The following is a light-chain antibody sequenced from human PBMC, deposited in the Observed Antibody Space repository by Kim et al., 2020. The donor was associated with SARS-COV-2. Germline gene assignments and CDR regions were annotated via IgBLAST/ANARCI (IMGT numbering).Light chain of an antibody. CDR1: SSNLGNNY. CDR2: RNN. Sequence: QSVLTQPPSASGTPGQRVTISCSGSSSNLGNNYVFWYQQFPGTAPKLLIYRNNQWPSGVPDRFSGSKSGTSASLAISGLRSEDEADYYCATWDDRLSGWVFRGGTQLTVL. CDR3: ATWDDRLSGWV. V-gene: IGLV1-47*01. J-gene: IGLJ3*02.